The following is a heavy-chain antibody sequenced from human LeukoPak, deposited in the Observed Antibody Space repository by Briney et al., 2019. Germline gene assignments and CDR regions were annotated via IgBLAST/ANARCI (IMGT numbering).Heavy chain of an antibody. Sequence: PSETLSLTRTVSGDTINPYHWTWIRQTAGKGLEWIGRVHMSGSTNYNPSLWSRVAISMDNSKNQFSLKVNSVTAADTGVYYYARDESSRDDSGGYHYWRQGILVTVSS. CDR2: VHMSGST. J-gene: IGHJ4*01. CDR3: ARDESSRDDSGGYHY. V-gene: IGHV4-4*07. D-gene: IGHD2-15*01. CDR1: GDTINPYH.